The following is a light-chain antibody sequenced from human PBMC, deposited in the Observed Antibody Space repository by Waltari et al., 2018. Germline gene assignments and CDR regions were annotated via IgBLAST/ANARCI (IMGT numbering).Light chain of an antibody. CDR3: QQYYTFPYT. CDR1: PDISGS. CDR2: ATS. J-gene: IGKJ2*01. V-gene: IGKV1D-8*01. Sequence: VIWITQPPPLLSASTGDRERITCRVSPDISGSLAWYQQKPGKAPDLLIFATSTLQRGVPSRFSGGGSGTDFTLTITYLQSEDFATYFCQQYYTFPYTFGQGTKLEI.